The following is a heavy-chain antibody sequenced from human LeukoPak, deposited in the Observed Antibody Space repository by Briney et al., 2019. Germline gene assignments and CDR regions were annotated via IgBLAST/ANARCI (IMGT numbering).Heavy chain of an antibody. Sequence: GRSLRLSCEVSGFIFENYAMHWVRQAPGKGLEWVAVISSDGSDKYYADAVTGRLTISRDISKSTLHLQMKSLRPEDTAVYYCARQGSALRYFHSYMDVWGKGTTVTVSS. J-gene: IGHJ6*03. CDR2: ISSDGSDK. CDR1: GFIFENYA. D-gene: IGHD2/OR15-2a*01. CDR3: ARQGSALRYFHSYMDV. V-gene: IGHV3-30*01.